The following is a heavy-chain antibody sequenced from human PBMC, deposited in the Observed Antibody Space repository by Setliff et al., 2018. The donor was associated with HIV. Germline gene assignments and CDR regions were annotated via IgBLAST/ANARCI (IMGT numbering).Heavy chain of an antibody. D-gene: IGHD6-19*01. J-gene: IGHJ4*02. CDR3: ARISIAVAGHYFDY. V-gene: IGHV2-70*04. CDR1: GFSLSTSGMR. Sequence: SGPTLVNPPLQETFTLTCTFSGFSLSTSGMRVSWIRQPPGKALEWLARIDWDDDEFYSTSLKTRLTISKDTSKNQVVLTMTNMDPVDTATYYCARISIAVAGHYFDYWGQGTLVTVSS. CDR2: IDWDDDE.